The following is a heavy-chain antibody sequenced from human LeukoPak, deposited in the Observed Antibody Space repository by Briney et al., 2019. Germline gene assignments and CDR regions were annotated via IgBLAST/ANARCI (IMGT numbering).Heavy chain of an antibody. J-gene: IGHJ4*02. V-gene: IGHV1-69*13. D-gene: IGHD3-10*01. CDR3: ARVWSYYYGSGSYFDY. CDR2: IIPIFGTA. Sequence: SVKVSCKASAGTFSSYAISWVRQAPGQGLEWMGGIIPIFGTANYAQKFQGRVTITADESTSTAYMELSSLRSEDTAVYYCARVWSYYYGSGSYFDYWGQGTLVTVSS. CDR1: AGTFSSYA.